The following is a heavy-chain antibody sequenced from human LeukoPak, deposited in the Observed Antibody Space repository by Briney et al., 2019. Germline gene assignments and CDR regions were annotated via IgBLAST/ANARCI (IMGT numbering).Heavy chain of an antibody. J-gene: IGHJ4*02. Sequence: SETLSLTCTVSGGSISSSSYYWGWIRQPPGKGLEWIGTIYSSGSTYYNPSLKRRVTISVDTSKNQFSLRLTSVTAADTAVYYCARPTDCSGGSCYFDYWGQGTLVTVSS. CDR3: ARPTDCSGGSCYFDY. CDR1: GGSISSSSYY. V-gene: IGHV4-39*01. CDR2: IYSSGST. D-gene: IGHD2-15*01.